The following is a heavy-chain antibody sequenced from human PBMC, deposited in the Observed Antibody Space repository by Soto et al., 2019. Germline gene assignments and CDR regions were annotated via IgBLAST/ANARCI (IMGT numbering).Heavy chain of an antibody. CDR2: INIVGGNT. J-gene: IGHJ4*02. CDR3: TKSYYFDS. CDR1: GFTFSNYA. Sequence: VQLLESGGGLVQPGGSLRLSCAASGFTFSNYAMSWVRQAPGKALEWVSSINIVGGNTNYADSVRGRFTMSRDDSKNTVFLQMNSLRAEATAIYYCTKSYYFDSWGQGTLVTVSS. V-gene: IGHV3-23*01.